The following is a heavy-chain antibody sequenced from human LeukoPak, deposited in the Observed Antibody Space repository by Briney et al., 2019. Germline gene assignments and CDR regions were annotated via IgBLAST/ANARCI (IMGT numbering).Heavy chain of an antibody. CDR3: VQDGGYDAFDY. D-gene: IGHD5-12*01. CDR1: GFTFSSYS. CDR2: ISSSGSYI. Sequence: GGSLRLSCAASGFTFSSYSMSWVRQAPGKGLEWVSSISSSGSYIYYADSVKGRFTISRDNAKNSLYLQMNSLRAEDTAVYYCVQDGGYDAFDYWGQGTLVTVSS. V-gene: IGHV3-21*01. J-gene: IGHJ4*02.